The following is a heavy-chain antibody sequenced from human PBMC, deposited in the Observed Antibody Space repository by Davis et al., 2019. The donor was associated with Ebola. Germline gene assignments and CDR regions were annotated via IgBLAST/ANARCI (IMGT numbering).Heavy chain of an antibody. V-gene: IGHV3-30*18. D-gene: IGHD2-15*01. CDR1: GFTFSSYG. CDR2: ISYDGSNK. Sequence: PGGSLRLSCAASGFTFSSYGMHWVRQAPGKGLEWVAVISYDGSNKYYADSVKGRFTISRDNSKNTLYLQMNSLRAEDTAVYYCAKDLSDCSGGSCYSIYYYYMDVWGKGTTVTVSS. CDR3: AKDLSDCSGGSCYSIYYYYMDV. J-gene: IGHJ6*03.